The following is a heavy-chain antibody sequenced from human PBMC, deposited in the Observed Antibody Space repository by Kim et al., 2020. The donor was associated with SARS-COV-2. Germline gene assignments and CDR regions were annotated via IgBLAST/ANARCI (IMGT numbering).Heavy chain of an antibody. J-gene: IGHJ4*01. CDR2: ISSSSSYI. CDR1: GFIFRSFS. D-gene: IGHD3-22*01. CDR3: ARDHRDYYDIGEDYFFDY. V-gene: IGHV3-21*01. Sequence: GESLKISCAASGFIFRSFSMNWVRQAPGKGLEWVSSISSSSSYIYYADSVKGRFTISRDNSKNSLYLQMNSLRAEDTAMYYCARDHRDYYDIGEDYFFDY.